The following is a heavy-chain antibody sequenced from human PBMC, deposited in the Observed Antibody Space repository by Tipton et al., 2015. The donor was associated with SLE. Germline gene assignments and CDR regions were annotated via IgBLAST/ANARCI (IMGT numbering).Heavy chain of an antibody. CDR2: ITGDGSTI. CDR3: AKDSLYGDYVFDY. CDR1: GLTFDDYA. Sequence: SLRLSCVASGLTFDDYAMHWVRQAPGKDLEWVSLITGDGSTIYYADSVKGRFTISRDNSKNSLYLQMNSLRSEDTALYYCAKDSLYGDYVFDYWGQGTLVTVSS. J-gene: IGHJ4*02. D-gene: IGHD4-17*01. V-gene: IGHV3-43*02.